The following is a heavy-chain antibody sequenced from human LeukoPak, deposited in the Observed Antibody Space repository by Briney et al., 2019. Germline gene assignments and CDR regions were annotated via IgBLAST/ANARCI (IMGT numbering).Heavy chain of an antibody. J-gene: IGHJ4*02. CDR1: DYTFTNCG. V-gene: IGHV1-18*04. CDR2: ISAYNGNT. CDR3: ARDYYDSSGYYYVFAY. D-gene: IGHD3-22*01. Sequence: GAAVKVTCKASDYTFTNCGISWVRQAPGQGLEWMGWISAYNGNTNQAQKLQGRVTMTTDTSTRTAYMELRSLRSDDTAVYYCARDYYDSSGYYYVFAYWGQGTLVIVSS.